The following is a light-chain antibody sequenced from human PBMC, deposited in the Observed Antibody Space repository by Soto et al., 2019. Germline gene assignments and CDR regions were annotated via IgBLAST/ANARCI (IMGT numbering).Light chain of an antibody. J-gene: IGLJ1*01. CDR1: RSDVGDYNY. CDR3: SSYTSSSTLV. V-gene: IGLV2-14*01. CDR2: EVS. Sequence: QSALTQPASVSGSPGQSITISCTGTRSDVGDYNYVSWYQQHPGKAPKLMIYEVSDRPSGVSSRFSGSKSGKTASLTISGLQAEDEADYYCSSYTSSSTLVFGTGTKLTVL.